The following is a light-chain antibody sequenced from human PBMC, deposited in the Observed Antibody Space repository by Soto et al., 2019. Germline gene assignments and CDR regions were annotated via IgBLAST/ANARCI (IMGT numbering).Light chain of an antibody. Sequence: QPVLTQSPSASASLGASVKLTCTLSSGHSSYAIAWHQQQPEKGPRYWMKLNSDGSHNKGDGIPDRFSGSSSGAERYLTISSRQSEDESYYYCQTWGTGTVVFGGGTQLTVL. J-gene: IGLJ2*01. CDR2: LNSDGSH. CDR3: QTWGTGTVV. CDR1: SGHSSYA. V-gene: IGLV4-69*01.